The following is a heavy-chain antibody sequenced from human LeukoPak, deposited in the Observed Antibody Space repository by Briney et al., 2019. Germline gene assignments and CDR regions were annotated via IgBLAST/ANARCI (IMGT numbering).Heavy chain of an antibody. J-gene: IGHJ4*02. CDR1: GFTFSSYS. V-gene: IGHV3-21*01. CDR3: AREAHLLWFGEWACDY. D-gene: IGHD3-10*01. Sequence: PGGSLRLSCAASGFTFSSYSMNWVRQAPGKGLEWVSSISSSSSYIYYADSVKGRFTISRDNAKNSLYLQMNSLRAEDTAVYYCAREAHLLWFGEWACDYWGQGTLVTVSS. CDR2: ISSSSSYI.